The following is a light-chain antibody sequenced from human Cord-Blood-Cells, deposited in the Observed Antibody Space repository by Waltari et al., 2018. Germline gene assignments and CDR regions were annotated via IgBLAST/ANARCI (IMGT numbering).Light chain of an antibody. J-gene: IGKJ1*01. CDR2: AAS. Sequence: DIQMTQAPSSRSASVGDRVTITCRASQSISNYLNWYQQKPVKAPKLLIYAASSLQSGVPARFSGSGSGTDFTLTISSLQPEDFATYYCQQSYSTLTWTCGQGTKVEIK. CDR3: QQSYSTLTWT. CDR1: QSISNY. V-gene: IGKV1-39*01.